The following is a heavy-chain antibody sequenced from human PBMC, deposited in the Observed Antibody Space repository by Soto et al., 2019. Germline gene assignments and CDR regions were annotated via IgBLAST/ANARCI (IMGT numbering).Heavy chain of an antibody. V-gene: IGHV3-30*18. CDR1: GFTFSSYG. Sequence: QVQLVESGGGVVQPGRSLRLSCAASGFTFSSYGMHWVRQAPGKGLEWVAVISYDGSNKYYADSVKGRFTISRDNSKNTLYLQMNSLRAEGTAVYYCAKDGWSNSWGQGTLVTVSS. D-gene: IGHD2-15*01. CDR2: ISYDGSNK. CDR3: AKDGWSNS. J-gene: IGHJ4*02.